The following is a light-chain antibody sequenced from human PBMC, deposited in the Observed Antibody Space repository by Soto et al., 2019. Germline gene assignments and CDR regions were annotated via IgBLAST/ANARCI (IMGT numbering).Light chain of an antibody. Sequence: EIVLTQSPATLSLSPGERATLSCRASQSVSSNLAWYQQKPGQAPRLLIHDASTRATDIPARFSGSGSGTEFTLTISSLQSEDFAVYHCQQYDSWPLTFGGGTKVDIK. J-gene: IGKJ4*01. CDR2: DAS. CDR1: QSVSSN. CDR3: QQYDSWPLT. V-gene: IGKV3D-15*01.